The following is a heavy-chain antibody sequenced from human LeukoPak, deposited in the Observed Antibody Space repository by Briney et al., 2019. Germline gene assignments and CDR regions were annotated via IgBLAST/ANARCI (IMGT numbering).Heavy chain of an antibody. CDR1: GHTLSELS. Sequence: WASVKVSCKVSGHTLSELSMDWVRQAPGKGLEWMGNFVPEHGETRYAQKFQGRVTMTKDTSTETVYMELSSLKSDDTAIYYCTMKLRFLEWLPPGDYWGQGSLVTVSS. V-gene: IGHV1-24*01. D-gene: IGHD3-3*01. CDR2: FVPEHGET. J-gene: IGHJ4*02. CDR3: TMKLRFLEWLPPGDY.